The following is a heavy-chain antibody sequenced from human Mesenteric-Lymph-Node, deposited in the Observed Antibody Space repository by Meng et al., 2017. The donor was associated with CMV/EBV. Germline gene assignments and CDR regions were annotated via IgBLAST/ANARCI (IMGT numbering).Heavy chain of an antibody. V-gene: IGHV3-23*01. Sequence: GESLKISCAASGFAFSSYAMTWVRQAPGKGLKWVSGISGTGESTFYADSVNGRFTISRDNSKNTLYLQMNSLRADDTAVYYCAKDPSSGVNCWGQGTLVTVSS. J-gene: IGHJ4*02. D-gene: IGHD6-25*01. CDR1: GFAFSSYA. CDR3: AKDPSSGVNC. CDR2: ISGTGEST.